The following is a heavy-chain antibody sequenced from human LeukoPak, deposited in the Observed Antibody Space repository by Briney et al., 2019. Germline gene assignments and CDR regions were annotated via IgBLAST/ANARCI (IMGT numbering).Heavy chain of an antibody. D-gene: IGHD3-22*01. CDR3: AKRPHYYDSSGYYRGQRTDWYFDL. CDR1: GFTFSSYA. J-gene: IGHJ2*01. Sequence: QPGGSLRLSCAASGFTFSSYAMSWVRQAPGKGLEWVSAISGSGGSTYYADSVKGRFTISRGNSKNTLYLQMNSLRAEDTAVYYCAKRPHYYDSSGYYRGQRTDWYFDLWGRGTLVTVSS. CDR2: ISGSGGST. V-gene: IGHV3-23*01.